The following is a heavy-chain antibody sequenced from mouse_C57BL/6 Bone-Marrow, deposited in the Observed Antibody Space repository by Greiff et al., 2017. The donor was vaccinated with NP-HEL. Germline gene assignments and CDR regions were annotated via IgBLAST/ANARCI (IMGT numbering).Heavy chain of an antibody. V-gene: IGHV1-26*01. J-gene: IGHJ4*01. CDR3: TSAPYDYSEGAKDY. D-gene: IGHD2-12*01. CDR2: IIPNNGGT. CDR1: GYTFTDYY. Sequence: EVQLQQSGPELVKPGASVKISCKASGYTFTDYYMNWVKLSHGQSLEWIGYIIPNNGGTSYNQKFKGKVTLTVDKSYGTVFMELRSLTSEDSAVYYGTSAPYDYSEGAKDYWYQGTSVTGSS.